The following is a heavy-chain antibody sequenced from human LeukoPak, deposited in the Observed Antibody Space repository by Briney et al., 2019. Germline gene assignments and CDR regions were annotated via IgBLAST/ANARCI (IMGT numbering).Heavy chain of an antibody. CDR2: ISYDGSNK. D-gene: IGHD3-3*01. J-gene: IGHJ3*02. Sequence: PGGSLRLSCAASGFTFSSYAMHWVRQAPGKGLEWVAVISYDGSNKYYADSVKGRFTISRDNSKNTLYLQMNSLRAEDTAVYYCARPGPYYDFWSGYWIWGQGTMVTVSS. V-gene: IGHV3-30-3*01. CDR1: GFTFSSYA. CDR3: ARPGPYYDFWSGYWI.